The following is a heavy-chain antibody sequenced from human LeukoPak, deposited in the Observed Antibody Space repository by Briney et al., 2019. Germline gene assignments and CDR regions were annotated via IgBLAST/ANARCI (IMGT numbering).Heavy chain of an antibody. CDR1: GFTFSSYG. CDR2: IWYDGSNK. D-gene: IGHD3-22*01. CDR3: TRVPIRTVTLVIVVRGQDVFDI. Sequence: PGGSLRLSCAASGFTFSSYGMHWVRQAPGKGLEWVAVIWYDGSNKYYADSVKGRFTISRDNSKNTLYLQMNSLRAEDTAVYYCTRVPIRTVTLVIVVRGQDVFDIWGQGTMVTVSS. J-gene: IGHJ3*02. V-gene: IGHV3-33*01.